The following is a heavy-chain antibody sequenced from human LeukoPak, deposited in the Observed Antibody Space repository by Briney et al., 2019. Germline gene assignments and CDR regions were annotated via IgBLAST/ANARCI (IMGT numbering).Heavy chain of an antibody. V-gene: IGHV3-33*01. J-gene: IGHJ5*02. D-gene: IGHD2-2*01. CDR1: GFTFSSYG. CDR2: IWYDGSNK. CDR3: ARDRVVPAALRITNWFDP. Sequence: GGSLRLSCAASGFTFSSYGMHWVRQAPGKGLEWVAVIWYDGSNKYYADSVKGRFTISRDNSKNTLYLQMNSLRAEDTAVYYCARDRVVPAALRITNWFDPWGQGTLVTVSS.